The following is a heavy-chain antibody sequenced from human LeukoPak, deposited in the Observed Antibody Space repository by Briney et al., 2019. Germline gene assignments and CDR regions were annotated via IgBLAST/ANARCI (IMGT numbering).Heavy chain of an antibody. D-gene: IGHD3-22*01. CDR3: AKDWSYNDTSGSIYYMDV. CDR2: ISGSGGRT. V-gene: IGHV3-23*01. CDR1: GFTFTSYA. Sequence: GGSLRLSCAASGFTFTSYAMTWVRQAPGEGLEWVSGISGSGGRTFCADSVKGRFTISRDNSNNTLYLQMNSLRADDTAVYFCAKDWSYNDTSGSIYYMDVWGKGTTVTVSS. J-gene: IGHJ6*03.